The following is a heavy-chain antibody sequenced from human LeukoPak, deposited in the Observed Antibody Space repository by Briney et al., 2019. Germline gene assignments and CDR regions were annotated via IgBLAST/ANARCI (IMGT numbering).Heavy chain of an antibody. D-gene: IGHD3-10*01. V-gene: IGHV3-23*01. CDR1: GFNFSKYA. CDR3: AKDRSGSGSYYPDY. Sequence: GGALRLSCAASGFNFSKYAMSWVGQAAGKGLEWVSAISGSAGRTYYAASVKGRFTISRDQPKNRLYLQMNSLRAEDTAIYYCAKDRSGSGSYYPDYWGQGTLVTVSS. CDR2: ISGSAGRT. J-gene: IGHJ4*02.